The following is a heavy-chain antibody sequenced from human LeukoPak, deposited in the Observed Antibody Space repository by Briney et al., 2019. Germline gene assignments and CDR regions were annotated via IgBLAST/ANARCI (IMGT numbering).Heavy chain of an antibody. CDR3: AREGQYRLAVALDY. CDR1: GFTFSSYA. J-gene: IGHJ4*02. V-gene: IGHV3-30-3*01. CDR2: ISYDGSNK. D-gene: IGHD6-19*01. Sequence: GGSLRLSCAASGFTFSSYAMHWVRQAPGKGLEWVAVISYDGSNKYYADSVKGRFTTSKDNSKNTLYLQMNSLRAEATAVYYCAREGQYRLAVALDYWGPGTLVTVPS.